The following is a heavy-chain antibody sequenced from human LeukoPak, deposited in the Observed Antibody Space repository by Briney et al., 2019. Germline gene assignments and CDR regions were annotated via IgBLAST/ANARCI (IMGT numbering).Heavy chain of an antibody. Sequence: GGSLRLSCAASGFTFTSYEMNWVRQAPGKGLEWVAVISYDGSNKYYVDSVKGRFTISRDNAKNSLYLQMNSLRAEDTAVYYCARVKTTVNTLDYWGQGTLVTVSS. D-gene: IGHD4-17*01. CDR1: GFTFTSYE. J-gene: IGHJ4*02. CDR3: ARVKTTVNTLDY. V-gene: IGHV3-30*03. CDR2: ISYDGSNK.